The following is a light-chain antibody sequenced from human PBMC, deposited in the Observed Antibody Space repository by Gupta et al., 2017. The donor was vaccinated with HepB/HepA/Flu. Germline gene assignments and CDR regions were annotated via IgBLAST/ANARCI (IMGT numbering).Light chain of an antibody. CDR1: QSISSY. Sequence: IQMPQSPSSLSASVGDRVTITCRASQSISSYLNWYQQKPGKAPKLLIYAASSLQSGVPSRFSGSGSGTDFTLTISSLQPEDFATYYCQQSYSNLRTFGQGTKVEIK. CDR2: AAS. V-gene: IGKV1-39*01. CDR3: QQSYSNLRT. J-gene: IGKJ1*01.